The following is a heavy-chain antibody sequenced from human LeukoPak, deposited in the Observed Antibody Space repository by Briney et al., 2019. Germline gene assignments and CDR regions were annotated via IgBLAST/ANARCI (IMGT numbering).Heavy chain of an antibody. J-gene: IGHJ6*02. CDR3: TQRSRMSEYYYGMDV. Sequence: PGGSLRLSCAASGFTFSSYAMSWVRQAPGKGLEWVSAISGSGGSTYYADSVKGRFTISRDNSKNTLYLQMNSLRAEDTAVYYCTQRSRMSEYYYGMDVWGQGTTVTVSS. CDR1: GFTFSSYA. CDR2: ISGSGGST. V-gene: IGHV3-23*01. D-gene: IGHD3-3*01.